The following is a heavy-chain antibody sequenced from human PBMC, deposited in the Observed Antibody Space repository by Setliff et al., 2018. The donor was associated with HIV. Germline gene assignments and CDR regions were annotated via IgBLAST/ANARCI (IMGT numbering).Heavy chain of an antibody. CDR1: RTTFSGYG. V-gene: IGHV3-30*03. D-gene: IGHD3-10*01. CDR3: ARGGDGSVRYELDL. CDR2: ISFDGSSK. Sequence: HPGGSLRLSCRGFRTTFSGYGLNWVRQAPGKGLEWVAVISFDGSSKYYADTVKGRFTISRDNSEGTLYLKANSLTIEDTAMYYCARGGDGSVRYELDLWGQGTMVTVSS. J-gene: IGHJ5*02.